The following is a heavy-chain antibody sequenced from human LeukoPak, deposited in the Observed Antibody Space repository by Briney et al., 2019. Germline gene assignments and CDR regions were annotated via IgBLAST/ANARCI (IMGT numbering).Heavy chain of an antibody. CDR1: GYSISSGYS. J-gene: IGHJ4*02. CDR2: IYYSGST. V-gene: IGHV4-38-2*02. D-gene: IGHD6-13*01. Sequence: SETLSLTCTVSGYSISSGYSWGRIRQPPGKGLEWIASIYYSGSTHYNPSLKSRVTISLDTSKNQFSLKLSSVTAADTAVYYCARGSLPGILAAFDYWGQGTLVTVSS. CDR3: ARGSLPGILAAFDY.